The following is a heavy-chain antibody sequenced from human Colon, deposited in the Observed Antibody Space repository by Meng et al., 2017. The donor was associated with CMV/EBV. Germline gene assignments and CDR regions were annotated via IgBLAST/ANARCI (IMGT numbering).Heavy chain of an antibody. CDR2: INHSGIT. CDR1: GGSFSGYY. J-gene: IGHJ6*02. V-gene: IGHV4-34*01. Sequence: SETLSLTCAVYGGSFSGYYWSWIRQPPGKGLEWIGEINHSGITNYLPSLESRVTISVDTSRNQFSLKLRSVTVADTAIYYCALIPTGSYYPYYNGLGVWGQGTTVTVSS. CDR3: ALIPTGSYYPYYNGLGV. D-gene: IGHD3-10*01.